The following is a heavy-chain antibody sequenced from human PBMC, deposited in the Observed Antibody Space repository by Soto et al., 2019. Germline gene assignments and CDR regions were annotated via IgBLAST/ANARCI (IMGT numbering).Heavy chain of an antibody. CDR2: IYHSGST. CDR1: VVSISSSNW. D-gene: IGHD1-7*01. J-gene: IGHJ5*02. V-gene: IGHV4-4*02. Sequence: PXDTLSLTCAFSVVSISSSNWWSWVREPPGKGLEWIGEIYHSGSTNYNPSLKSRVTISVDKSKNQFSLKLSSVTAADTAVYYCARARYNRNYHWLDPRGQGNQVTV. CDR3: ARARYNRNYHWLDP.